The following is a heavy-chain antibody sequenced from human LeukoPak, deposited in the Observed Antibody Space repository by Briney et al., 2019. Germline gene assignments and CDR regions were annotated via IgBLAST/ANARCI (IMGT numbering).Heavy chain of an antibody. CDR3: AADGYNFFDY. CDR1: GGSISRGSYY. CDR2: IYTSGNT. J-gene: IGHJ4*02. V-gene: IGHV4-61*02. Sequence: SDTLSLTCTVSGGSISRGSYYGSWIRQPAGKGLEWSGRIYTSGNTNYNPSLKSRVTISVDTSKNQFSLKLSSVTAADTAVYYCAADGYNFFDYWGKGTLVTVSS. D-gene: IGHD5-24*01.